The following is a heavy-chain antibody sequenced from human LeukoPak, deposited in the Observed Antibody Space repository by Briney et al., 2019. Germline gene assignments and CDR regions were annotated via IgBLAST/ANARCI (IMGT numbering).Heavy chain of an antibody. Sequence: SETLSLTCTVSGYSISSGYYWGWIRQPPGKGLEWIGSIYYSGSTYYNPSLKSRVTISVDTSKNQFSLKLSSVTAADTAVYYCARGGSGYDLVAVPNAFDIWGQGTMVTVSS. J-gene: IGHJ3*02. V-gene: IGHV4-38-2*02. CDR2: IYYSGST. CDR1: GYSISSGYY. CDR3: ARGGSGYDLVAVPNAFDI. D-gene: IGHD5-12*01.